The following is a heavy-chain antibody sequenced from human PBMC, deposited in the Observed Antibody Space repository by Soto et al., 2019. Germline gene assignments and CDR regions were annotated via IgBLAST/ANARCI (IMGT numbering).Heavy chain of an antibody. V-gene: IGHV1-69*12. D-gene: IGHD3-3*01. CDR2: IVPMFGTA. CDR1: EGTFVNSA. CDR3: ARDGDPQSAFWSGPLGGGRFDP. J-gene: IGHJ5*02. Sequence: QVQLVQSGAEVKKPGSSVNVSCKNSEGTFVNSAVTWVRQAPGQGLEWLGGIVPMFGTANYAQKFQGRVTITADESTITAYMELNSLKTDDTAVYYCARDGDPQSAFWSGPLGGGRFDPWGQGTLVTVSS.